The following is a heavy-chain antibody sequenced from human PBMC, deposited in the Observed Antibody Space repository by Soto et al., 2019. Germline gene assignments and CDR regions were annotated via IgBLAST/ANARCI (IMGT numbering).Heavy chain of an antibody. V-gene: IGHV4-34*01. CDR3: ARGHKMSRNSYYDYVWGSSRRYSFDY. CDR2: INHSGST. CDR1: GGSFSGYY. J-gene: IGHJ4*02. D-gene: IGHD3-16*02. Sequence: SETLSLTCAVYGGSFSGYYWSWIRQPPGKGLEWIGEINHSGSTNYNPSLKSRVTISVDTSKNQFSLKLSSVTAADTAVYYCARGHKMSRNSYYDYVWGSSRRYSFDYWGQGTLVTVSS.